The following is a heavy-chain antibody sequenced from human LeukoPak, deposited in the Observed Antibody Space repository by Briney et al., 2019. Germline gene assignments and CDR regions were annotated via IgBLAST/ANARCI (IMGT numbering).Heavy chain of an antibody. CDR2: IRSKPNSYAT. D-gene: IGHD5-24*01. J-gene: IGHJ4*02. V-gene: IGHV3-73*01. Sequence: GSLRLSCAASGFTFSGSALHWVRQASGKGLEWVGRIRSKPNSYATAYAASVKGRFTISRDDSKNTAYLQMNSLKTEDTAGYFCTSTISYASYYWGQGTLVTVSS. CDR3: TSTISYASYY. CDR1: GFTFSGSA.